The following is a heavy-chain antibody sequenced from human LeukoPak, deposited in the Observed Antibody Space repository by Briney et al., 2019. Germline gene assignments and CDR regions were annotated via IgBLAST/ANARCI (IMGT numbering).Heavy chain of an antibody. CDR2: FDPGYGET. V-gene: IGHV1-24*01. CDR3: ATGPRFGYYYGMDV. CDR1: GYTLTELS. J-gene: IGHJ6*04. D-gene: IGHD3-10*01. Sequence: ASVKVSCKVSGYTLTELSMHWVRQAPGKGLEWMGGFDPGYGETIYAQKFQGRVTLTEDTSTDTAYMELRSLRSEDTAVYYCATGPRFGYYYGMDVWGKGTTVTVSS.